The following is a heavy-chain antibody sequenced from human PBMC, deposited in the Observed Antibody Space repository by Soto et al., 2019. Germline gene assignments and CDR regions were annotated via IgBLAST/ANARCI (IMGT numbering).Heavy chain of an antibody. CDR2: INPDNGNT. CDR1: GYTFTRYT. V-gene: IGHV1-3*01. CDR3: ARGIETGQPAP. D-gene: IGHD2-15*01. Sequence: EASVKVSCKASGYTFTRYTMNWVRQAPGQRLEWMGWINPDNGNTKSSQKFQDRVIITRDTSASTAYMDLSSLRSEDTAVYYCARGIETGQPAPGGQEPLFPVSS. J-gene: IGHJ5*02.